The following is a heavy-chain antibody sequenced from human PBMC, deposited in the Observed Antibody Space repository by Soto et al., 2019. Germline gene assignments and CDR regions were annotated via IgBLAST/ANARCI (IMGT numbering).Heavy chain of an antibody. Sequence: ASVKVSCKASGYTFTSYYMHWVRQAPGQGLEWMGIINPSGGSTSYAQKFQGRVTMTRDTSTSTVYMELSSLRSEDTAIYFCARSVAVAATIDYWGQATLVTVSS. J-gene: IGHJ4*02. CDR2: INPSGGST. V-gene: IGHV1-46*03. CDR3: ARSVAVAATIDY. D-gene: IGHD6-19*01. CDR1: GYTFTSYY.